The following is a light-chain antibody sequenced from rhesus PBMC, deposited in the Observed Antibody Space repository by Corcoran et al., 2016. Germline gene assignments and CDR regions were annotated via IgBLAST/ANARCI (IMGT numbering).Light chain of an antibody. V-gene: IGKV1-25*01. Sequence: GDRVTITCRASQGITNDLAWYQQKPGETPKLLIYEASSLQSGIPSRVSGSGSGTDFTLTISSLQPEDFATYYCQHYYNTPWTFGQGTKVEIK. CDR3: QHYYNTPWT. CDR1: QGITND. J-gene: IGKJ1*01. CDR2: EAS.